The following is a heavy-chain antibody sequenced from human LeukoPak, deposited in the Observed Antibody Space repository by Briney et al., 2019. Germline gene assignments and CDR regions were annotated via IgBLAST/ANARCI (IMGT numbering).Heavy chain of an antibody. D-gene: IGHD3-3*01. V-gene: IGHV3-15*07. J-gene: IGHJ4*02. Sequence: PGGSLRLSCVLSTFTKAWMNWVRQAPGKGLEWVGRIKSKTDGGTTDYAAPVKGRFTISRDDSKNTLYLQMNSLKTEDTAVYYCTTTPTKYYDFWSAYNDYWGQGTLVTVSS. CDR1: TFTKAW. CDR2: IKSKTDGGTT. CDR3: TTTPTKYYDFWSAYNDY.